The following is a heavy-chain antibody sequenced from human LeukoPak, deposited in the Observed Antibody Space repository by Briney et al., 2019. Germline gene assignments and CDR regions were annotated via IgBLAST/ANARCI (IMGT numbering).Heavy chain of an antibody. V-gene: IGHV3-74*01. CDR3: ARRYCSSTSCPFQH. CDR1: GFTFSSYW. Sequence: GGSLRLSCAASGFTFSSYWMHWVRQAPGKGLMWVSRINSDGSSTSYADSVKGRFTISRDNAKNTLYLQMNSLRAEDTAVYYCARRYCSSTSCPFQHWGQGTLVTVSS. CDR2: INSDGSST. D-gene: IGHD2-2*01. J-gene: IGHJ1*01.